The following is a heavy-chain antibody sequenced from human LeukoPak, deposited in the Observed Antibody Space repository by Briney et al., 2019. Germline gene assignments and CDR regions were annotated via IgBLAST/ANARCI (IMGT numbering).Heavy chain of an antibody. CDR2: FDPEDGET. J-gene: IGHJ6*03. D-gene: IGHD5-12*01. CDR3: ASQHGARTATPRHMDV. V-gene: IGHV1-24*01. CDR1: GYTLTELS. Sequence: ASVKVSCKVSGYTLTELSMHWVRQAPGKGLEWMGGFDPEDGETIYAQKFQGRVTMTEDTSTDTAYMELSSLRSEDTAVYYCASQHGARTATPRHMDVWGKGTTVTVSS.